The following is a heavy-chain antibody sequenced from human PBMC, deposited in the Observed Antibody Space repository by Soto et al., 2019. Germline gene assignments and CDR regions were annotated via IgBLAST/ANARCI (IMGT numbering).Heavy chain of an antibody. D-gene: IGHD3-10*01. V-gene: IGHV3-9*01. CDR2: ISWNSGSI. Sequence: GGSLRLSCAASGFTFDDYAMHWVRQAPGKGLEWVSGISWNSGSIGYADSVKGRFTISSDNAKNSLYLQMNSLRAEDTALYYCAKDIGGFYGSGSYFDYWGQGTLVTVSS. J-gene: IGHJ4*02. CDR3: AKDIGGFYGSGSYFDY. CDR1: GFTFDDYA.